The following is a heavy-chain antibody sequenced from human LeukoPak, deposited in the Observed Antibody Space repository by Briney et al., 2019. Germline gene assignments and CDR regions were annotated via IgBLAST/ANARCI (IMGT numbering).Heavy chain of an antibody. CDR3: ARVEGYCSGGSCYRRPPGDY. J-gene: IGHJ4*02. Sequence: GASVKVSCKASGYTFTSYDINWVRQATGQGLEWMGWMNPNSGNTGYAQKFQGRVTMTRNTSISTAYMELSRLRSEDTAVYYCARVEGYCSGGSCYRRPPGDYWGQGTLVTVSS. V-gene: IGHV1-8*01. CDR1: GYTFTSYD. CDR2: MNPNSGNT. D-gene: IGHD2-15*01.